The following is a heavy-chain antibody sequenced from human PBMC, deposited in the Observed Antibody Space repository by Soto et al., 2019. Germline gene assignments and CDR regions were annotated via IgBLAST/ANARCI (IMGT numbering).Heavy chain of an antibody. Sequence: GGSLRLSCAASGFTFSSYGMSWVRQAPGKGLEWVSAVSGSGGSVYYADSVRGRFTISRDNSKNTLYLQVNSLRAEDTAIYYCAKGSVVGADYSYGMDVWGQGTTVTVSS. CDR1: GFTFSSYG. V-gene: IGHV3-23*01. D-gene: IGHD2-2*01. CDR2: VSGSGGSV. J-gene: IGHJ6*02. CDR3: AKGSVVGADYSYGMDV.